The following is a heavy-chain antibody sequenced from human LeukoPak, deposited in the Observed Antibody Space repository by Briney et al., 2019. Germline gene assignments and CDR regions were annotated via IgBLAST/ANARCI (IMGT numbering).Heavy chain of an antibody. J-gene: IGHJ4*02. V-gene: IGHV3-30*18. D-gene: IGHD1-26*01. CDR2: ISYDGSNK. CDR1: GFTFSSYG. Sequence: PSGGSLRLSCAASGFTFSSYGMHWVRQAPGKGLEWVAVISYDGSNKYYADSVKGRFTISRDNSKNTLYLQMNSLRAEDTAVYYCAKDLYSGSYYGYFDYWGQGTLVTVSS. CDR3: AKDLYSGSYYGYFDY.